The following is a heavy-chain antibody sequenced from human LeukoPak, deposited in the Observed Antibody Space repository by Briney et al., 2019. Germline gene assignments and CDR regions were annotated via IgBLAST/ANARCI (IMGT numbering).Heavy chain of an antibody. J-gene: IGHJ4*02. Sequence: PGGSLRLSCAASGFIFSDYYMSWIRQAPGKGLEWVSYISSTSSTINYADSVKGRFTISRDNAKNSLYLQMNSLRAEDTAVYYRARTVGGYGENFDYWGQGTLVTVSS. V-gene: IGHV3-11*01. CDR3: ARTVGGYGENFDY. CDR1: GFIFSDYY. D-gene: IGHD4-17*01. CDR2: ISSTSSTI.